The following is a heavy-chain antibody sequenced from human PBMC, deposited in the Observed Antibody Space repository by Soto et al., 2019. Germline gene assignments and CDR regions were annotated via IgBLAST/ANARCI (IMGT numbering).Heavy chain of an antibody. D-gene: IGHD5-12*01. V-gene: IGHV1-69*13. CDR1: GGTFSSYA. CDR2: IIPIFGTA. Sequence: SVKVSCKASGGTFSSYAISWVRQAPGQGLEWMGGIIPIFGTANYAQKLQGRVTITADESTSTAYMELSSLRSEDTAVYYCARGSSLRASVDYWGQGTLVTVSS. CDR3: ARGSSLRASVDY. J-gene: IGHJ4*02.